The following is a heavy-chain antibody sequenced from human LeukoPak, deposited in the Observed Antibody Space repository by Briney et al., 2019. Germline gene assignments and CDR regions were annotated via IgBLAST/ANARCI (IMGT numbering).Heavy chain of an antibody. CDR3: ARAMMVVANLWGVFDY. CDR1: GFTFSSYG. CDR2: IWYDGSNK. Sequence: PGGSLRLSCAASGFTFSSYGMHWVRQAPGKGLEWVAVIWYDGSNKYYADSVKGRFTISRDNSKNTVYLHMHSLRAEDTAVYYCARAMMVVANLWGVFDYWGQGTLVTVSS. V-gene: IGHV3-33*01. J-gene: IGHJ4*02. D-gene: IGHD3-22*01.